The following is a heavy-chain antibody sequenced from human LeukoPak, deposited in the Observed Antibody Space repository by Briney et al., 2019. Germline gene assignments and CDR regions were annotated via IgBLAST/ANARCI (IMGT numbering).Heavy chain of an antibody. CDR1: GGTFSSYA. J-gene: IGHJ4*02. Sequence: SVKVSCKASGGTFSSYAISWVRQAPGQGLEWMGGIIPIFGTANYAQKFQGRVTITADESASTAYMELSSLRSEDTAVYYCARGGDGYNYVYYFDYWGQGTLVTVSS. D-gene: IGHD5-24*01. V-gene: IGHV1-69*13. CDR3: ARGGDGYNYVYYFDY. CDR2: IIPIFGTA.